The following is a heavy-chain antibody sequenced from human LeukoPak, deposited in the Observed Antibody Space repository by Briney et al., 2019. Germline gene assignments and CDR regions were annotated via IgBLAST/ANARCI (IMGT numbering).Heavy chain of an antibody. CDR2: ISGSGGST. D-gene: IGHD7-27*01. V-gene: IGHV3-23*01. CDR1: GFTFSSYA. J-gene: IGHJ4*02. Sequence: GGSLRLSCEASGFTFSSYAMSWVRQAPGKGLEWVSAISGSGGSTYYADSVKGRFTISRDNSKNTLYLQMNSLRAEDTAVYYCAKSDLQTGTYIDYWGQGTLVTVSS. CDR3: AKSDLQTGTYIDY.